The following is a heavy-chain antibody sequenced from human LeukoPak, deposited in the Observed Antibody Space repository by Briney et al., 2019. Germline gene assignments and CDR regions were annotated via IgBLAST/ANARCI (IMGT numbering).Heavy chain of an antibody. V-gene: IGHV1-18*01. CDR1: GYTFTSYG. Sequence: ASVKVSCKASGYTFTSYGISWVRQAPGQGLEWMGWISAYNGNTNYAQKLQGRVTMTTDTSTSTAYMELRSLRSGDTAVYYCARVSDYYDSSGPSWFDPWGQGTLVTVSS. CDR2: ISAYNGNT. D-gene: IGHD3-22*01. CDR3: ARVSDYYDSSGPSWFDP. J-gene: IGHJ5*02.